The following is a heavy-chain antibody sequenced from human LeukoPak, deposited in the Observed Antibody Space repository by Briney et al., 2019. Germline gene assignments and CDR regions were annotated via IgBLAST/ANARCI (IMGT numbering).Heavy chain of an antibody. J-gene: IGHJ3*02. D-gene: IGHD1-26*01. CDR2: ISSSGSTI. V-gene: IGHV3-48*03. CDR3: ARRISGSYEGGGFDI. Sequence: GGSLRLSCAASGFTLSSYEMNWVRQAPGEGVEWVSYISSSGSTIYYADSVRGRFAISRDNAKNSLYLQMNSLRAEDTAVYYCARRISGSYEGGGFDIWGQGTMVTVSS. CDR1: GFTLSSYE.